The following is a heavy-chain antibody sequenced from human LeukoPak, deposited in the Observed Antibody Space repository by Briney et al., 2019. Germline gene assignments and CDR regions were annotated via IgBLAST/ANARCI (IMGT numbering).Heavy chain of an antibody. CDR3: ARPNRITVIKDAFDI. CDR2: ISSSSNI. CDR1: GFTFSNYN. V-gene: IGHV3-48*01. D-gene: IGHD3-22*01. J-gene: IGHJ3*02. Sequence: GGSLRLSCAASGFTFSNYNMNWVRQAPGKGLEWVSYISSSSNIYYADSVKGRFTISRDNAKNSLYLQMNSLRAEDTAVYYCARPNRITVIKDAFDIWGQGTMVTVSS.